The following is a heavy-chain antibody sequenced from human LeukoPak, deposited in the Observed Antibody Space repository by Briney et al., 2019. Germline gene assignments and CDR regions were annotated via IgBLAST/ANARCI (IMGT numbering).Heavy chain of an antibody. CDR1: GYSFTSYW. D-gene: IGHD5-24*01. CDR3: ARSHEMATIWRALDI. Sequence: GESLKISCKGSGYSFTSYWIGWVRQMPGKGLEWMGIIYPGDSDTRYSPSFQGQVTISADKSISTAYLQWSSLKASDTAMYYCARSHEMATIWRALDIWGQGTMVTVSS. J-gene: IGHJ3*02. V-gene: IGHV5-51*01. CDR2: IYPGDSDT.